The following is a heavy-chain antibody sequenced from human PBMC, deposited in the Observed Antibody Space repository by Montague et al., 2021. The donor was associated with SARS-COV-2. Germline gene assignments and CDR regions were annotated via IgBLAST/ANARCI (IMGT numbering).Heavy chain of an antibody. V-gene: IGHV4-61*01. D-gene: IGHD3-9*01. CDR3: ARAANILSGFYNHPFEY. J-gene: IGHJ4*02. Sequence: SETLSLTCTVSGGSVISDTYFWSWIRQPPGKGLEWIAYIYDSDTTNNNPSFWSRVSMSSDRSKNQFSLKSTSVTLTDTAVYYCARAANILSGFYNHPFEYWGQGILVTVSS. CDR1: GGSVISDTYF. CDR2: IYDSDTT.